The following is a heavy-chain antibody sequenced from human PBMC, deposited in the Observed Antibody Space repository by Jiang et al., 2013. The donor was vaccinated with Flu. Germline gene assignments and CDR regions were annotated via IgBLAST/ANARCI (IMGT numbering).Heavy chain of an antibody. CDR2: ITASGST. D-gene: IGHD4-17*01. CDR3: AKNLPSYGDYSLDS. CDR1: GFSFTTYD. J-gene: IGHJ5*01. Sequence: GLVQPGGSLRISCAASGFSFTTYDMTWVRQAPGKGLEWVSTITASGSTFYPDSVKGRFTLSRDSSKNTLYLQMNNLRAEDTAIYYCAKNLPSYGDYSLDSWGQGTLITVSS. V-gene: IGHV3-23*01.